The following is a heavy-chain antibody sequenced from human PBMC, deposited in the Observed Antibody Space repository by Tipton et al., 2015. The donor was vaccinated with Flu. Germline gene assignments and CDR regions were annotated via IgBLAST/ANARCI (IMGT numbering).Heavy chain of an antibody. CDR3: ASEFISGH. D-gene: IGHD5-12*01. V-gene: IGHV3-7*01. J-gene: IGHJ4*02. CDR2: INQDGSAK. CDR1: GFTFSSVW. Sequence: VQLVQSGGGLVQPGVSLRLSCAASGFTFSSVWVNWVRQAPGKGLEWVANINQDGSAKYYVDSVKGRFTISRDNAKNSLFLQMNSLRAEDTAIYYCASEFISGHWGQGTLVTVSS.